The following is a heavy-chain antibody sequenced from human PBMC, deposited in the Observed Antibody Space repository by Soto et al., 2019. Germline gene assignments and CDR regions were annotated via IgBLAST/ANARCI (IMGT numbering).Heavy chain of an antibody. D-gene: IGHD2-21*02. Sequence: QVQLVQSGAEVKKPGSSVRLSCTASGGTFSSYTLSWVRQAPGQGLEWMGRIIPILTITDYAQKFRGRLTIIADKSSSTAYMELSGLRSEDTAVYYCARRRYCGADCYKYYYFGMDVWGQGTTVTVSS. CDR3: ARRRYCGADCYKYYYFGMDV. V-gene: IGHV1-69*02. J-gene: IGHJ6*02. CDR1: GGTFSSYT. CDR2: IIPILTIT.